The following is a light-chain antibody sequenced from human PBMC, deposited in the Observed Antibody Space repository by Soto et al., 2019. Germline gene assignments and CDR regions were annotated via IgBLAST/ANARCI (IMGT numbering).Light chain of an antibody. V-gene: IGLV2-14*03. J-gene: IGLJ1*01. Sequence: QLVLTQPASVSGSPGQSITISCTGTSSDVGAYNFVSWHQQHPGKAPKLMIYNVYDRPSGISYRFSGSKSGNTAALTISGLQGEYEADYYCSAYTVSRTYVFGTGTKVTV. CDR1: SSDVGAYNF. CDR3: SAYTVSRTYV. CDR2: NVY.